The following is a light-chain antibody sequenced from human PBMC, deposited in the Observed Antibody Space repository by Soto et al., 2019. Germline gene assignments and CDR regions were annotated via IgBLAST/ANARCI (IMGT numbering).Light chain of an antibody. CDR3: SSYTSTSTYV. CDR2: DVS. Sequence: QSVLIQPDSVSGSPGQSVAISCTAASSDIGNYNYVSWYQQRPGKVPKLIIHDVSDRPSGVSDRFSGSKSGNTASLTISGLQAEDEADYYCSSYTSTSTYVFGTGTKVTVL. CDR1: SSDIGNYNY. V-gene: IGLV2-14*03. J-gene: IGLJ1*01.